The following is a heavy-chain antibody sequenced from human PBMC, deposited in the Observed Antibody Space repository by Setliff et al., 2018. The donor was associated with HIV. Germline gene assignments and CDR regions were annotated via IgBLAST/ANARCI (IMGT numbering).Heavy chain of an antibody. J-gene: IGHJ6*02. CDR2: INAGNGNT. CDR1: GYTFTGYA. D-gene: IGHD2-21*02. Sequence: GASVKVSCKASGYTFTGYAMHWVRQAPGQRLEWIGWINAGNGNTIYSQKFQGRVTITRDTSASTAYIELSSLRSEDTAVYYCARTYCGGDCYTRYYNMDVWGQGTTVTVSS. V-gene: IGHV1-3*01. CDR3: ARTYCGGDCYTRYYNMDV.